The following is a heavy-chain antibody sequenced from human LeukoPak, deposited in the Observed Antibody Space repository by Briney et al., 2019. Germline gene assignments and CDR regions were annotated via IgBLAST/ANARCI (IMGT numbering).Heavy chain of an antibody. J-gene: IGHJ5*02. CDR1: GFTFSDYY. D-gene: IGHD2-21*02. CDR2: ISSSDSTI. CDR3: ARDRIAYCGGDCYSANWFDP. V-gene: IGHV3-11*01. Sequence: PGGSLRLSCAASGFTFSDYYTSWIRQAPGKGLEWVSYISSSDSTIYYADSVKGRFTISRDNAKNSLYLQMNSLRAEDTAVYYCARDRIAYCGGDCYSANWFDPWGQGTLVTVSS.